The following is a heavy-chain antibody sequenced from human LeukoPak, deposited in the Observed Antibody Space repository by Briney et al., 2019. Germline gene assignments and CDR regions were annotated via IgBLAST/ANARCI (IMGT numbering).Heavy chain of an antibody. CDR2: INSDGSST. V-gene: IGHV3-74*01. D-gene: IGHD3-16*01. CDR1: GFTFSSYW. CDR3: ARSGGGGFDP. Sequence: GGSLRLSCAASGFTFSSYWMHWVRQAPGKGLGWVSRINSDGSSTTYADSVKGRFSISRDNAKSTLYLQMNSLRAEDTAVYYCARSGGGGFDPWGQGTLVTVSS. J-gene: IGHJ5*02.